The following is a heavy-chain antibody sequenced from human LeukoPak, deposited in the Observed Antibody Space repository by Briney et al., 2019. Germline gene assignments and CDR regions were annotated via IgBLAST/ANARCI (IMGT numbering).Heavy chain of an antibody. V-gene: IGHV4-34*01. Sequence: SETLSLTCAVYGGSFSGYYWSWIRQPPGKGLEWIGEINHSGSTNYNPSLKSRVTISVDTSKNQFSLKLSSVTAADTAVYYCASSGYSYGYRVFDYWGQGTLVTVSS. CDR1: GGSFSGYY. J-gene: IGHJ4*02. CDR2: INHSGST. D-gene: IGHD5-18*01. CDR3: ASSGYSYGYRVFDY.